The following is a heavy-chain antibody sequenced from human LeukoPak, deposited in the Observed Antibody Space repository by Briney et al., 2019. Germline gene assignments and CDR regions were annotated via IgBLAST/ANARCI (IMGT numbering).Heavy chain of an antibody. Sequence: GGSLRLSCVASGFTFSSFAMHWVRLAPGKGLEWVAVISYDGSNKYYADSVKGRFTISRDNSRNTLSLQMNTLRAEDTAVCYCARERYYGSEIYPEGAISHWGQGTLVTVSS. V-gene: IGHV3-30*04. CDR2: ISYDGSNK. CDR3: ARERYYGSEIYPEGAISH. CDR1: GFTFSSFA. D-gene: IGHD3-10*01. J-gene: IGHJ4*02.